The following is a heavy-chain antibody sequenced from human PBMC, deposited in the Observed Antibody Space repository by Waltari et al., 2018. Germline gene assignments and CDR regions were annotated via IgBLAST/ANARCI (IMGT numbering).Heavy chain of an antibody. CDR2: ISSSGSTI. J-gene: IGHJ4*02. CDR1: GFTFSSYD. Sequence: EVQLVESGGGLVQPGGSLRLSCAASGFTFSSYDMNWVRQAPGKGLEWVSYISSSGSTIYYADSVKGRFTISRDNAKNSLYLQMNSLRAEDTAVYYCARDVSGGDFDYWGQGTLVTVSS. V-gene: IGHV3-48*03. D-gene: IGHD6-25*01. CDR3: ARDVSGGDFDY.